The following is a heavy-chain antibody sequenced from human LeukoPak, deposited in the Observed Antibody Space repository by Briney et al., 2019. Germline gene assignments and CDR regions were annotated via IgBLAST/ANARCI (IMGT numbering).Heavy chain of an antibody. CDR2: IYYSGST. V-gene: IGHV4-30-4*01. CDR1: GGSISSGDYY. J-gene: IGHJ4*02. D-gene: IGHD3-10*01. CDR3: ARVLLWFGGHFDY. Sequence: SQTLSLTCTVPGGSISSGDYYWSWIRQPPGKGLEWIGYIYYSGSTYYNPSLKSRVTISVDTSKNQFSLKLSSVTAADTAVYYCARVLLWFGGHFDYWGQGTLVTVSS.